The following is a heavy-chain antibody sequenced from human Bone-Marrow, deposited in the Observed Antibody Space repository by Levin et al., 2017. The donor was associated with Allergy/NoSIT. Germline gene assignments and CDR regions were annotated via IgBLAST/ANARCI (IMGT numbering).Heavy chain of an antibody. D-gene: IGHD3-22*01. J-gene: IGHJ4*02. CDR3: ARDLRVSYYDSSGYVDY. V-gene: IGHV1-18*01. CDR1: GYTFTSYG. Sequence: GESLKISCKASGYTFTSYGISWVRQAPGQGLEWMGWISAYNGNTNYAQKLQGRVTMTTDTSTSTAYMELRSLRSDDTAVYYCARDLRVSYYDSSGYVDYWGQGTLVTVSS. CDR2: ISAYNGNT.